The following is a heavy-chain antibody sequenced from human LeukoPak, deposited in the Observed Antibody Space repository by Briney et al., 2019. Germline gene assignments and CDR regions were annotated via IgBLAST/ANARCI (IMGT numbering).Heavy chain of an antibody. CDR2: ISSSSSYI. CDR1: GFTFSSYS. Sequence: PGGSLRLSCAASGFTFSSYSMNWVRQAPGKGLECVSSISSSSSYIYYADSVKGRFTISRDNAKNSLYLQMNSLRAEDTAVYYCARGSVAGNYYYYGMDVWGQGTTVTVSS. D-gene: IGHD6-19*01. J-gene: IGHJ6*02. V-gene: IGHV3-21*01. CDR3: ARGSVAGNYYYYGMDV.